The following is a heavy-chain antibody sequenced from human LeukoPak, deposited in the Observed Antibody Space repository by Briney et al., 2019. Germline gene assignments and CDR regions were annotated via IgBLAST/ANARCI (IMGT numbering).Heavy chain of an antibody. CDR1: GGSISSYY. J-gene: IGHJ4*02. D-gene: IGHD6-6*01. CDR3: ARVLPYSSFFDY. CDR2: IYYSGST. Sequence: MASETLSLTCTVSGGSISSYYWSWIRQPPGKGLEWIGYIYYSGSTNYNPSLKSRVTISVDTSKNQFSLKLSSVTAADTAVYYCARVLPYSSFFDYWGQGTLVTVSS. V-gene: IGHV4-59*01.